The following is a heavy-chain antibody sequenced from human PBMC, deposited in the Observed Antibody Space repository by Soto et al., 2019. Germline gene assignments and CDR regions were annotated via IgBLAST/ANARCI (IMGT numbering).Heavy chain of an antibody. CDR3: ARAQGGLRLFDY. CDR1: GRSFRGYY. Sequence: PSETLSLTSRNFGRSFRGYYWIWLPQAPGQGLEWSGEINHSGSTNYNPSLKSRVTISVDTSKNQFSLKLSSVTAADTAVYYCARAQGGLRLFDYWGQGTLVTVSS. CDR2: INHSGST. D-gene: IGHD5-12*01. J-gene: IGHJ4*02. V-gene: IGHV4-34*01.